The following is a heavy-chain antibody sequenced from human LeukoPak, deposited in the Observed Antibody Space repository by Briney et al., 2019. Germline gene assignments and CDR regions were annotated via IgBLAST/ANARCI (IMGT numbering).Heavy chain of an antibody. CDR2: IKQDGSEK. Sequence: PGGSLRLSCAASGFTFSSYRMSWVRQAPGKGLEWVANIKQDGSEKYYVDSVKGRFTISRDNAKNSLYLQMNSLRAEDTAVYYCARDLFQEAAFDIWGQGTMVTVSS. CDR1: GFTFSSYR. J-gene: IGHJ3*02. CDR3: ARDLFQEAAFDI. V-gene: IGHV3-7*01.